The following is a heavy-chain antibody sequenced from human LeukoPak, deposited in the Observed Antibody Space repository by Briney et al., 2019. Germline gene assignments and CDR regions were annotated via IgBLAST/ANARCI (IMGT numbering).Heavy chain of an antibody. CDR3: AKDGYTMIVVASPDY. CDR2: ISGSGGST. CDR1: GFTFSSYA. V-gene: IGHV3-23*01. J-gene: IGHJ4*02. D-gene: IGHD3-22*01. Sequence: GGSLRLSCAASGFTFSSYAMSWVRQAPGKGLKWVSAISGSGGSTYYADSVKGRFTISRDNSKNTLYLQMNSLRAEDTAAYYCAKDGYTMIVVASPDYWGQGTLVTVSS.